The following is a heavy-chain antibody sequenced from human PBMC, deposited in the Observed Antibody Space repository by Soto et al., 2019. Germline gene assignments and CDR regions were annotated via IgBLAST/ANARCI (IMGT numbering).Heavy chain of an antibody. CDR2: IFPGDSDT. D-gene: IGHD3-9*01. J-gene: IGHJ4*02. CDR3: ARHGVGDILTGQPDY. V-gene: IGHV5-51*01. Sequence: GESLKISCKGSGYSFTSYWIGWVRQMPGKGLEWMGVIFPGDSDTRYSPSFQGQVTISADKSISTAYLQWSSLKASDTAMYYCARHGVGDILTGQPDYWGQGTLVTVSS. CDR1: GYSFTSYW.